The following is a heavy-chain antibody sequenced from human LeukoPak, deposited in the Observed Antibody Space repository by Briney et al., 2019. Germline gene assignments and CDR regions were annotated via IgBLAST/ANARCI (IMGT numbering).Heavy chain of an antibody. D-gene: IGHD3-10*01. V-gene: IGHV3-23*01. CDR1: GFTFSSYA. CDR2: ISGSGGST. CDR3: AKSTHMVRGVISFFDY. Sequence: GGSLRLSCAASGFTFSSYAMSWVRQALGKGLEWVSAISGSGGSTYYADSVKGRFTISRDNSKNTLYLQMNSLRAEDTAVYYCAKSTHMVRGVISFFDYWGQGTLVTVSS. J-gene: IGHJ4*02.